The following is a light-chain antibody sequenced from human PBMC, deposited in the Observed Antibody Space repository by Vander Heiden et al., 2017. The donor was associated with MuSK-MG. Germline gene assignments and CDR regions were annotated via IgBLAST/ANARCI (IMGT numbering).Light chain of an antibody. CDR3: SSYTTSRTVV. V-gene: IGLV2-14*03. CDR2: DMT. Sequence: QSALSQPASVSGSPGQSITISCTGTGSDVGAYNFVSWYQHHPGKAPNLLIYDMTDRPSGVSSRFSATKSGITASLTISGLQAEDEADYYCSSYTTSRTVVFGGGTKVTVL. CDR1: GSDVGAYNF. J-gene: IGLJ2*01.